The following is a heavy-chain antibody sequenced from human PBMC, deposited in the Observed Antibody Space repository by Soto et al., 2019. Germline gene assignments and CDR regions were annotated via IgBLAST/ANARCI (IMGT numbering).Heavy chain of an antibody. V-gene: IGHV3-30*18. D-gene: IGHD6-19*01. J-gene: IGHJ5*02. CDR1: GFTFSSYG. CDR2: ISYDGSNK. CDR3: AKVGGGQWLLNWFYP. Sequence: PGGSLRLSCAASGFTFSSYGMHWVRQAPGKELEWVAVISYDGSNKYYADSVKGRFTISRDNSKNTLYLQMNSLRAEDTAVYYCAKVGGGQWLLNWFYPCGRGTLVTVSS.